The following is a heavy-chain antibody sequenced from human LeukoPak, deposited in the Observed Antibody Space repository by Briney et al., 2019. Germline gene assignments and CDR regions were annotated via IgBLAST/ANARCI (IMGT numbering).Heavy chain of an antibody. V-gene: IGHV6-1*01. CDR3: AREGVGATIAN. J-gene: IGHJ4*02. Sequence: SQTLSLTCAISGDTVSSKNAAWNWIMQSPSRRLQWLGRTYYRSKWYNDYAVSVKSRINIDPDTSKNQFSLQLNSVTPEDTAVYYCAREGVGATIANWGQGTLVTVSS. D-gene: IGHD1-26*01. CDR1: GDTVSSKNAA. CDR2: TYYRSKWYN.